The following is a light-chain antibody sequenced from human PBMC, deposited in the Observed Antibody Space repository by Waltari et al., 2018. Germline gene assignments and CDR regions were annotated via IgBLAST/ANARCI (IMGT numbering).Light chain of an antibody. J-gene: IGKJ2*01. CDR3: QQYNSNPYT. CDR2: KAS. Sequence: DIQMTQSPSTLSASVGERVSLTRRASQSISSWLAWYEEKPGKAPKLLIYKASSLESGVPSRFSGSGSGKEFTRTISSLQPDDFATYYCQQYNSNPYTFGHATKLEIK. V-gene: IGKV1-5*03. CDR1: QSISSW.